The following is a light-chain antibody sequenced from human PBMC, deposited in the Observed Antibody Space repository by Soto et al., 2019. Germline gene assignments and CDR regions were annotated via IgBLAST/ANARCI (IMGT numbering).Light chain of an antibody. CDR3: QQYYSIPPT. Sequence: DIVMTQSPDSLDVSLGERATINCKSSQSVLYSSNNKNYLAWHQQKPGQPPKLLIYWASTRESGVPDRFSGSGSGTDFTLTISSLQAEDVAVYYCQQYYSIPPTFGQGTKVEIK. CDR2: WAS. V-gene: IGKV4-1*01. J-gene: IGKJ1*01. CDR1: QSVLYSSNNKNY.